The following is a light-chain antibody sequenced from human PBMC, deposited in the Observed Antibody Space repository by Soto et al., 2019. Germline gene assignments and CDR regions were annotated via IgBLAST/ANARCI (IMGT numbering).Light chain of an antibody. CDR1: QSISSW. V-gene: IGKV1-5*03. CDR2: KAS. Sequence: DIQMTQSPSTLSASVGDRVTITCRASQSISSWLAWYQQKPGKAPNLLIYKASSLESGVPSRFSGSGSGTEFTLTISSLQPDDFATYYCQQHNSYPSTFGQGTKVEVK. CDR3: QQHNSYPST. J-gene: IGKJ1*01.